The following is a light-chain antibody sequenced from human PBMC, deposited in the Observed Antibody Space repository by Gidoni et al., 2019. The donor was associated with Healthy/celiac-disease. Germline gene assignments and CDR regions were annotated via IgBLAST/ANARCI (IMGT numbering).Light chain of an antibody. Sequence: EIVLTQSPGTLSLSPGERATLSCRASQSVSSSYLAWYQKKPGQAPRLLIYGASSRATGIADRFSGSGSGKDFTLTISRLEPEVFAEYYCQQYGSSPWTFGQXTKVEIK. CDR1: QSVSSSY. CDR2: GAS. V-gene: IGKV3-20*01. CDR3: QQYGSSPWT. J-gene: IGKJ1*01.